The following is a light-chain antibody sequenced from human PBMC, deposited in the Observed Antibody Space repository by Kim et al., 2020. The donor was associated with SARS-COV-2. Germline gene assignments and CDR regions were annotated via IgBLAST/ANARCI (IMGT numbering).Light chain of an antibody. J-gene: IGLJ2*01. CDR3: TSYTSSSTPVV. V-gene: IGLV2-14*03. CDR1: SSDVGDYNY. Sequence: QSALTQPASVSGSPGQSITISCTGTSSDVGDYNYVSWYQQHPGKAPKLMMYDVSNRPSGVSNRFSGSQSGDTASLTISGLQAEDEADYYCTSYTSSSTPVVFGGGTQLTVL. CDR2: DVS.